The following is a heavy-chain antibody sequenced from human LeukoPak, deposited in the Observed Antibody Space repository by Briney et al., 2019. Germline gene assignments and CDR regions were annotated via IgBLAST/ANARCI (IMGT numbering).Heavy chain of an antibody. V-gene: IGHV3-7*01. Sequence: GGSLRLSCAASGFTFSGYWMTWVRQAPGKGLEWVANIKQDGSEKYSVDSVKGRFTISRDNAKNSLYLQMNSLRLEDTAIYYCARLGRVTPTPDFDYWGQGTLVTVSS. CDR1: GFTFSGYW. D-gene: IGHD2-21*02. J-gene: IGHJ4*02. CDR3: ARLGRVTPTPDFDY. CDR2: IKQDGSEK.